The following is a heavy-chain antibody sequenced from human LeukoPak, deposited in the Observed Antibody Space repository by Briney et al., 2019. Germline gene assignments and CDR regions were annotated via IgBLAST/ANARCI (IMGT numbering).Heavy chain of an antibody. Sequence: GGSLRLSCAASGFTFSSYAMSWVRQAPGKGLEWVSAISGSGGSTYYADSVKGRFTISRDNAKNSLYLQMNSLRAEDTAVYYCARDHDNYYGSGSYYNVDYYYGMDVWGQGTTVTVSS. CDR1: GFTFSSYA. D-gene: IGHD3-10*01. J-gene: IGHJ6*02. CDR2: ISGSGGST. V-gene: IGHV3-23*01. CDR3: ARDHDNYYGSGSYYNVDYYYGMDV.